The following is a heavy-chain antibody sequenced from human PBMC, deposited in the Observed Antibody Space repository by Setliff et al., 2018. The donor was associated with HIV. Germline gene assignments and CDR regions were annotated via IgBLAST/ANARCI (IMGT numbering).Heavy chain of an antibody. J-gene: IGHJ5*01. CDR3: ARQGSWLDS. V-gene: IGHV4-39*01. CDR1: GGSISSSSYY. D-gene: IGHD2-15*01. Sequence: SETLSLTCTVSGGSISSSSYYWGWIRQPPGKGLEWIGSIYYSGSTYYNPSLKSRVTISVDTSKNQFSLKLSSVTAADTAVYYCARQGSWLDSWGQGTLVTSPQ. CDR2: IYYSGST.